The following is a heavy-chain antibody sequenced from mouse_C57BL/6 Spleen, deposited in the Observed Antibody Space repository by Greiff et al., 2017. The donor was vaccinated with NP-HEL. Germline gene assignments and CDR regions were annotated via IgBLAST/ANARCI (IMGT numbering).Heavy chain of an antibody. Sequence: QVQLKQSGAELVRPGTSVKVSCKASGYAFTNYLIEWVKQRPGQGLEWIGVINPGSGGTNYNEKFKGKATLTADKSSSTAYMQLSSLTSEDSAVYFCARSSPGFAYWGQGTLVTVSA. CDR1: GYAFTNYL. J-gene: IGHJ3*01. CDR2: INPGSGGT. CDR3: ARSSPGFAY. V-gene: IGHV1-54*01.